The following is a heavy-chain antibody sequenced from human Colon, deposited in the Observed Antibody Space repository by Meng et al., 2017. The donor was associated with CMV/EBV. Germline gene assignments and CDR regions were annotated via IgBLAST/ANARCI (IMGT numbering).Heavy chain of an antibody. V-gene: IGHV3-11*04. CDR1: GFTFSDYY. J-gene: IGHJ4*02. CDR2: ISAAGTTI. D-gene: IGHD3-3*01. CDR3: ARLLIYDFWSGFDY. Sequence: GESLKISCAASGFTFSDYYMSWIRQAPGKGPEWISYISAAGTTIKYADSVKGRFTISRDNAKNSLYLQMNSLRAEDTAVYYCARLLIYDFWSGFDYWGQGTLVTVSS.